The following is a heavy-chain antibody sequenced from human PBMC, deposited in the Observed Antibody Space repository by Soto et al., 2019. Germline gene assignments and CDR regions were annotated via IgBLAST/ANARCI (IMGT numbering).Heavy chain of an antibody. CDR1: GFGLSSYA. V-gene: IGHV3-23*01. D-gene: IGHD3-3*01. CDR2: ISGSGGAT. Sequence: GGSLRLSCAASGFGLSSYAVSWVRQAPGKGLEWVSVISGSGGATYYADSVKGRFTISRDNSKNTLYLQMNSVRAEDTAVYYCAKSTWDDLPPIFWGQGTPGTVSS. J-gene: IGHJ4*02. CDR3: AKSTWDDLPPIF.